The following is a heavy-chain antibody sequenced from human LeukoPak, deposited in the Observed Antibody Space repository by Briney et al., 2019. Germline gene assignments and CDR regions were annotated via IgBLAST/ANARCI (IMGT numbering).Heavy chain of an antibody. D-gene: IGHD2-8*01. J-gene: IGHJ4*02. CDR3: ARDRMVGASIDY. Sequence: GSLRLSCAASGFTVSSNYMSWVRQAPGKGLEWVSVIYSGGSTYYADSVKGRFTISRDNAKNSLFLQMNSLRAEDTAVYYCARDRMVGASIDYWGQGTLVTVSS. CDR1: GFTVSSNY. V-gene: IGHV3-53*01. CDR2: IYSGGST.